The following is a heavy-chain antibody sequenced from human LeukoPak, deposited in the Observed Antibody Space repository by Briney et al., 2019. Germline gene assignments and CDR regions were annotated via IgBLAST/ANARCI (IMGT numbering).Heavy chain of an antibody. J-gene: IGHJ6*03. CDR3: ARVDYYYVWGSYRYTGYYYYYYMDV. CDR1: GGSISSSNW. Sequence: SETLSLTCAVSGGSISSSNWWSWVRQPPGRGLEWIGEIYHSGGTNYNPSLKSRVTISVDKSKNQFSLKLSSVTAADTTVYYCARVDYYYVWGSYRYTGYYYYYYMDVWGKRTTVTVSS. D-gene: IGHD3-16*02. CDR2: IYHSGGT. V-gene: IGHV4-4*02.